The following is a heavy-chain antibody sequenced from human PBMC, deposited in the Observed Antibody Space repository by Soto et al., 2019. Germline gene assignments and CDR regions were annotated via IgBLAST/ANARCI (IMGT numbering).Heavy chain of an antibody. V-gene: IGHV1-46*01. CDR1: GYTFTSYY. CDR3: ASYYDFWSGSGFGMDV. CDR2: INPSGGST. J-gene: IGHJ6*02. D-gene: IGHD3-3*01. Sequence: GXSVKVSCKASGYTFTSYYMHWVRQAPGQGLEWMGIINPSGGSTSYAQKFQGRVTMTRDTSTSTVYMELRSLRSEDTAVYYCASYYDFWSGSGFGMDVWGQGTTVTVSS.